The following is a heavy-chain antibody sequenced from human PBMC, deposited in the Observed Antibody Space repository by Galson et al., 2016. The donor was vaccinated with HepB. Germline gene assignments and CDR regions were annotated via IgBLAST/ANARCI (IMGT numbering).Heavy chain of an antibody. D-gene: IGHD1-1*01. CDR1: RFTFSTYH. CDR2: ISYDGSNK. V-gene: IGHV3-30-3*01. J-gene: IGHJ6*02. CDR3: GRDRTFYGNVVGMDV. Sequence: SLRLSCAASRFTFSTYHMHWVRQTPGKGLEWVAVISYDGSNKYYADSVKGRFSISRDNSKSTLYLQMDSLSVVDTAVYYCGRDRTFYGNVVGMDVWGQGTTVTVSS.